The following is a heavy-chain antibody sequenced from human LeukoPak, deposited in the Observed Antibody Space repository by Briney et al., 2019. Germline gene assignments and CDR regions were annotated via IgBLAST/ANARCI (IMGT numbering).Heavy chain of an antibody. CDR1: GFTFSSYS. CDR2: ISSSSSYI. J-gene: IGHJ3*02. D-gene: IGHD2-21*02. Sequence: GGSLRLSCAASGFTFSSYSMNWVRQAPGKGLEWVSYISSSSSYIYYADSVKGRFTISRDNAKNSLYLQMNSLRAEDTAVYYCARDWVGTGENHDAFDIWGQGTMVTVSS. V-gene: IGHV3-21*05. CDR3: ARDWVGTGENHDAFDI.